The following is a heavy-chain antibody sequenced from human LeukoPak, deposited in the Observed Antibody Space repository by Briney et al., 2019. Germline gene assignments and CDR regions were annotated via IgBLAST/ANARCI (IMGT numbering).Heavy chain of an antibody. J-gene: IGHJ4*02. CDR3: ARSGYYDSSGYYPLFDY. CDR1: GYSFTSYW. CDR2: IHPGDSDT. Sequence: RGESLKISCKGSGYSFTSYWIGWVRQMPGKGLEWMGIIHPGDSDTRYSPSFQGQVTISADKSISTAYLQWSSLKASDTAMYYCARSGYYDSSGYYPLFDYWGQGTLVIVSS. V-gene: IGHV5-51*01. D-gene: IGHD3-22*01.